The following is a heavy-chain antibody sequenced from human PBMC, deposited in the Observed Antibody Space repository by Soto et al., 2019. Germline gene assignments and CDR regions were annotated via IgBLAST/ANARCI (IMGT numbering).Heavy chain of an antibody. D-gene: IGHD5-18*01. CDR1: AFTFND. V-gene: IGHV3-49*03. Sequence: HPGGSLRLSCAASAFTFNDVSWIRQAPGKGLEWVGFIRSKAYGGTTEYAASVKGRFTISRDDSKSIAYLQMNSLKTEDTAVYYCTREGWGGYSYGLGRASYYYGMDVWGQGTTVTVSS. CDR2: IRSKAYGGTT. CDR3: TREGWGGYSYGLGRASYYYGMDV. J-gene: IGHJ6*02.